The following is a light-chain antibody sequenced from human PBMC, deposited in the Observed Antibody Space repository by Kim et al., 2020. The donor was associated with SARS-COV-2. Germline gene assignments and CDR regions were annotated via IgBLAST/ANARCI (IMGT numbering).Light chain of an antibody. CDR1: QSVSSN. Sequence: VSPGESATLSCRASQSVSSNLAWYQQKPGQAPRLLIYGASTRATGIPARFSGSGSGTEFTLTISSLQSEDFAVYYCQQYNNWPPRFGQGTKVEIK. V-gene: IGKV3-15*01. J-gene: IGKJ1*01. CDR2: GAS. CDR3: QQYNNWPPR.